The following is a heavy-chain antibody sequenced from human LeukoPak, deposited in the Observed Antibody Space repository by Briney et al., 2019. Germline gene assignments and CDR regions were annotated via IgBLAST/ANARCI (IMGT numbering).Heavy chain of an antibody. J-gene: IGHJ6*04. Sequence: SSETLSLTCTVSGGSISSYYWSWIRQPPGEGLEWIGYIYYSGSTNYNPSLKSRVTISVDTSKNQFSLKLSSVTAADTAVYYCAGSRGIAVAGKYGMDVWGKGTTVTVSS. V-gene: IGHV4-59*01. D-gene: IGHD6-19*01. CDR1: GGSISSYY. CDR2: IYYSGST. CDR3: AGSRGIAVAGKYGMDV.